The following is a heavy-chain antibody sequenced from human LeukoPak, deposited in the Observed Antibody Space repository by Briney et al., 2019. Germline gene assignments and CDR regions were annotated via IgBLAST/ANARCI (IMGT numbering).Heavy chain of an antibody. V-gene: IGHV4-39*01. J-gene: IGHJ5*02. D-gene: IGHD2-15*01. CDR2: IYYGGST. CDR3: ARALGYCSGGSCTRGYNWFDP. Sequence: PSETLSLTCTVSGGSISSSDYYWGWIRRPPGKGLEWIGSIYYGGSTYYNLSLKSRVTISVDTSMNQFSLKLSFVTTADTAVYYCARALGYCSGGSCTRGYNWFDPWGQGTLVTVPS. CDR1: GGSISSSDYY.